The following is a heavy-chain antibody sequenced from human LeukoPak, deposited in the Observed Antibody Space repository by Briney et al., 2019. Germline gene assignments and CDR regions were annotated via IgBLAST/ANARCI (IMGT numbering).Heavy chain of an antibody. CDR3: ARGRYYGMDV. CDR2: VNSDGSST. Sequence: GGSLRLSCKASGFTFSSYEMNWVRQAPGKGLVWVSRVNSDGSSTTYADSVKGRFTISRDNAKNTLYLQMNSLRAEDTAVYYCARGRYYGMDVWGQGTTVTVSS. V-gene: IGHV3-74*01. J-gene: IGHJ6*02. CDR1: GFTFSSYE.